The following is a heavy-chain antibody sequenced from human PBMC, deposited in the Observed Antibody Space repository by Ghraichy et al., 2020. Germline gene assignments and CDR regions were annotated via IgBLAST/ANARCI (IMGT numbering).Heavy chain of an antibody. J-gene: IGHJ6*03. D-gene: IGHD2-2*01. CDR3: ARDCVVPSSTTYYYYMDV. V-gene: IGHV4-61*02. Sequence: SETLSLTCTVSGGSISSGSYYWSWIRQPAGKGLEWIGRIYPSGSTNYNPSLKSRVTISVDTSKNQFSLKLSSVTAADTAVYYCARDCVVPSSTTYYYYMDVWGKGTTVTVSS. CDR1: GGSISSGSYY. CDR2: IYPSGST.